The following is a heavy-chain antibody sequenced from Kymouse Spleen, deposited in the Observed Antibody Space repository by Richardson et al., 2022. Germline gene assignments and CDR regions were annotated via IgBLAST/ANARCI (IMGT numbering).Heavy chain of an antibody. Sequence: QVQLVESGGGVVQPGRSLRLSCAASGFTFSSYGMHWVRQAPGKGLEWVAVISYDGSNKYYADSVKGRFTISRDNSKNTLYLQMNSLRAEDTAVYYCAKETYYYGSGSPYAFDIWGQGTMVTVSS. V-gene: IGHV3-30*18. CDR2: ISYDGSNK. CDR3: AKETYYYGSGSPYAFDI. J-gene: IGHJ3*02. CDR1: GFTFSSYG. D-gene: IGHD3-10*01.